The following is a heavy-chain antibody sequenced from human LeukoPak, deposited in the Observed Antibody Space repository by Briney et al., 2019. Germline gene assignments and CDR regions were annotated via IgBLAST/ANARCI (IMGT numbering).Heavy chain of an antibody. J-gene: IGHJ4*02. Sequence: PSETLSLTCAVYGGSFSGYYWSWIRQPPGKGLEWIGEINHSGSTNYNPSLKSRVTISVDTSKNQFSLKLSSVTAADTAVYYCALAGSSGYSRPLDYWGQGILVTVSS. CDR1: GGSFSGYY. D-gene: IGHD3-22*01. V-gene: IGHV4-34*01. CDR3: ALAGSSGYSRPLDY. CDR2: INHSGST.